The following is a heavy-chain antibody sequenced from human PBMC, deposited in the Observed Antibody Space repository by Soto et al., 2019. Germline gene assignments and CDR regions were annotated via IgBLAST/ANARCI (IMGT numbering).Heavy chain of an antibody. CDR2: IYWDDDK. CDR1: GFSLSTSGVG. CDR3: AHIAYCSSTSCYARGYYYYYYYMDV. J-gene: IGHJ6*03. D-gene: IGHD2-2*01. Sequence: GSGPTLVNPTQTLTLTCTFSGFSLSTSGVGVGWIRQPPGKALEWLALIYWDDDKRYSPSLKSRLTITKNTSKNQVVLTMTNMDPVDTATYYCAHIAYCSSTSCYARGYYYYYYYMDVWGKGTTVTVSS. V-gene: IGHV2-5*02.